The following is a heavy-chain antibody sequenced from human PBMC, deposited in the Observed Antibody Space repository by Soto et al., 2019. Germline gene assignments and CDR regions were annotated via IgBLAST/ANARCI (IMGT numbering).Heavy chain of an antibody. D-gene: IGHD3-22*01. J-gene: IGHJ3*02. V-gene: IGHV3-30-3*01. CDR1: GFTFSSYA. CDR2: ISYDGSNK. Sequence: GGSLRLSCAASGFTFSSYAMHWVRQAPGKGLEWVAVISYDGSNKYYADSVKGRFTITRDNSKNTLYLQMNSLRAEDTAVYYCARVHSISDSSGYYPIDAFDIWGQGTMVTVSS. CDR3: ARVHSISDSSGYYPIDAFDI.